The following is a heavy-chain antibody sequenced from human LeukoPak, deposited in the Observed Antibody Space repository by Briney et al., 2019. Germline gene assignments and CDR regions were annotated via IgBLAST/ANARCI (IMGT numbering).Heavy chain of an antibody. J-gene: IGHJ4*02. D-gene: IGHD1-26*01. CDR1: GGSISSSSYY. CDR3: ARYSGNPTAFDY. CDR2: IYYSGST. V-gene: IGHV4-39*02. Sequence: PSETLSLTCTVSGGSISSSSYYWGWIRQPPGKGVAWIGNIYYSGSTYYNPSLKSRVTISVDTSNNHFSLKLSSVTAADTAVYYCARYSGNPTAFDYWGQGTLVTVSS.